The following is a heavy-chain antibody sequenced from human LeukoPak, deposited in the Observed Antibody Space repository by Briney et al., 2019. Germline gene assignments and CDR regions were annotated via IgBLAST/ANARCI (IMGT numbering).Heavy chain of an antibody. CDR3: ARAPVTGYYKEMDYFDY. J-gene: IGHJ4*02. CDR2: IIPIFGTA. Sequence: GASVKVSCKASGYTFTGYYMHWVRQAPGQGLEWMGGIIPIFGTANYAQKFQGRVTITADKSTSTAYMELSSLRSEDTAVYYCARAPVTGYYKEMDYFDYWGQGTLVTVSS. V-gene: IGHV1-69*06. D-gene: IGHD3-9*01. CDR1: GYTFTGYY.